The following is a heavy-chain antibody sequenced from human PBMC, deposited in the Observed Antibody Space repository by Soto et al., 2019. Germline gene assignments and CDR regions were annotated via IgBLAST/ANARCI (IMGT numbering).Heavy chain of an antibody. CDR2: ISYDGSNK. CDR3: AKEQHYYDSSGPFDY. Sequence: GGSLRLSCAASGFTFSSYGMHWVRQAPGKGLEWVAVISYDGSNKYYADSVKGRFTISRDNSKNTLYLQMNSLRAEDTAVYYCAKEQHYYDSSGPFDYWGQGTLVTVSS. V-gene: IGHV3-30*18. CDR1: GFTFSSYG. D-gene: IGHD3-22*01. J-gene: IGHJ4*02.